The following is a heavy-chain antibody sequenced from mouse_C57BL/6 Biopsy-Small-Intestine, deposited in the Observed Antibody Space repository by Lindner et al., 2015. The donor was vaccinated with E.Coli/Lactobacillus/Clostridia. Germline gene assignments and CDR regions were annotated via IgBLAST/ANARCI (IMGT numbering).Heavy chain of an antibody. CDR1: GDTVSTSV. J-gene: IGHJ2*01. V-gene: IGHV1-81*01. CDR2: IIPMFSST. CDR3: ARLRNTAMAVFLGYFDY. Sequence: SVKVSCKASGDTVSTSVISWVRQAPGQGLEWMGGIIPMFSSTKYAEKFQGRVTITADEATTTVYMELTSLRSEDTAVYYCARLRNTAMAVFLGYFDYWGQGTLVTVSS. D-gene: IGHD1-2*01.